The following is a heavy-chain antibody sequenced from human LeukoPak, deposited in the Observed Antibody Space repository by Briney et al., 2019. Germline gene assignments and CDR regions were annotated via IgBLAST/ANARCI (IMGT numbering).Heavy chain of an antibody. Sequence: GGSLRLSCAASGFIFNDYAMNWVRQAPGKGLEWVSYIRSGSDKILYADSVKGRFTISRDNAKNSLYLQMNSLRAEDTAVYYCARAHRLSHNWFDPWGRGTLVTVSS. J-gene: IGHJ5*02. CDR1: GFIFNDYA. CDR3: ARAHRLSHNWFDP. V-gene: IGHV3-48*01. CDR2: IRSGSDKI. D-gene: IGHD3-16*02.